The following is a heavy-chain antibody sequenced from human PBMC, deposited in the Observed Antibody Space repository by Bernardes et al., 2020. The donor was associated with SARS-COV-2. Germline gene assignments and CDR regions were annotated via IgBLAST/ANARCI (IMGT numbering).Heavy chain of an antibody. CDR3: ARDLRRYDSSDWYGMDV. J-gene: IGHJ6*02. D-gene: IGHD2-21*01. Sequence: GGSLRLSCAASGFSFINFGMHWVRQAPGKGLEWVAVIWYDGSDKNYADSVKGRFTISRDNSKNTLFLEMNSLRAEDTAVYYCARDLRRYDSSDWYGMDVWGPGTTVTVSS. CDR1: GFSFINFG. CDR2: IWYDGSDK. V-gene: IGHV3-33*01.